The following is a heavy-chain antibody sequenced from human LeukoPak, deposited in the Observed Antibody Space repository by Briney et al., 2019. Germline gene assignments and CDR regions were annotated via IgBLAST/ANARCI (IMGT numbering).Heavy chain of an antibody. D-gene: IGHD5-18*01. CDR1: GFTVSSNY. CDR3: AMDSYGPDDY. CDR2: IKKDGSEK. V-gene: IGHV3-7*04. J-gene: IGHJ4*02. Sequence: GGSLRLSCAASGFTVSSNYMSWVRQAPGKGLEWVANIKKDGSEKYYVDSVKGRFTISRDNAKNSVYLQMNSLRAEDTAVYYCAMDSYGPDDYWGQGTLVTVSS.